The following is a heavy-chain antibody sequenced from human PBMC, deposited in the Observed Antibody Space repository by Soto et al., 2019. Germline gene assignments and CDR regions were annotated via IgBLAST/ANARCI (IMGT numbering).Heavy chain of an antibody. J-gene: IGHJ6*02. CDR1: GGTFSTHA. Sequence: SVTVSCKASGGTFSTHAIIWVRQAPGHGLEWMGGIIPISGTTYYTQKFQGRVTITADEPTSTAFMELSSLKSEDTAVFYCARGYCSGGNCYSGMDVWGQGTMVTVSS. CDR2: IIPISGTT. V-gene: IGHV1-69*13. CDR3: ARGYCSGGNCYSGMDV. D-gene: IGHD2-15*01.